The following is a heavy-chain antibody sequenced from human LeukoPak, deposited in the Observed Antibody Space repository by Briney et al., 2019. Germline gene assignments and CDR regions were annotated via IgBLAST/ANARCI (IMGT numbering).Heavy chain of an antibody. Sequence: SETLSLTCTVSGGSISSSSYYWGWIRQPPGKGLEWIGSIYYSGSTYYNPSLKSRVTISVDTSKNQFSLKLSSVTAADTAVYYCARTYYGSGSYYNGYYYYYMDVWGKGTTVTISS. CDR3: ARTYYGSGSYYNGYYYYYMDV. CDR2: IYYSGST. J-gene: IGHJ6*03. CDR1: GGSISSSSYY. V-gene: IGHV4-39*07. D-gene: IGHD3-10*01.